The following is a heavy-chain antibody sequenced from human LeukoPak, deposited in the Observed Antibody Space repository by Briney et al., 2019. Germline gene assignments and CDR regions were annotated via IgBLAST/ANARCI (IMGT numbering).Heavy chain of an antibody. CDR3: ARARDALDI. V-gene: IGHV4-59*08. CDR2: NYYSGST. CDR1: GASISSYY. Sequence: SETLSLTCTVSGASISSYYWTWIRQPPGKGLEWIGYNYYSGSTNYSPSLKSRVTISVDTSKNQFSLKLSSVTAADTAVYYCARARDALDIWGPGTMVTVSS. J-gene: IGHJ3*02.